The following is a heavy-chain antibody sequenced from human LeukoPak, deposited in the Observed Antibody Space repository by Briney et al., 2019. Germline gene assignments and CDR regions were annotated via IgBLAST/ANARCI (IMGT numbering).Heavy chain of an antibody. D-gene: IGHD4/OR15-4a*01. V-gene: IGHV3-74*01. CDR1: GFIFRTYW. CDR2: INTDGSST. Sequence: GGSLRLSCAASGFIFRTYWMHWVRQAPGKGRVWVSRINTDGSSTIYADSVNGCFTVSRENPKNTVYLQMNSLRAEDTAVYYCARESARGADYWGQGTLVTVSS. CDR3: ARESARGADY. J-gene: IGHJ4*02.